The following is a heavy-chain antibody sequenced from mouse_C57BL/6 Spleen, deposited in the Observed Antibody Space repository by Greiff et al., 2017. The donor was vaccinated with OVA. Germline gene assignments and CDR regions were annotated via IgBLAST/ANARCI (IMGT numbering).Heavy chain of an antibody. V-gene: IGHV1-55*01. CDR3: ARFYRNSWYIDV. CDR1: GYTFPSYW. Sequence: VQLQQSGAELVKPGASVKMSCKASGYTFPSYWITWVKQRPGQGLEWIGDIYPGRGSTNYNEKFKSKVTLTVNTSSSKAYMQLSSLTSEVCAVDYCARFYRNSWYIDVWGTGTTVTVSS. CDR2: IYPGRGST. D-gene: IGHD2-5*01. J-gene: IGHJ1*03.